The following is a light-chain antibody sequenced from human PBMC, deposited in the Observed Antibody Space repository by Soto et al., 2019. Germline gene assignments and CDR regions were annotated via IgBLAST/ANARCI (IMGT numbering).Light chain of an antibody. V-gene: IGKV1-39*01. J-gene: IGKJ4*01. Sequence: DIQVIQSPSSLSASVGDRLTISCWASQNIENYLNWYRHKPGKDPELLILSASIVQSGVPSRFSGAGFGTDFNLTISSLQTEDFTTFLCQQTYSIPITFGGGTKVDIK. CDR2: SAS. CDR3: QQTYSIPIT. CDR1: QNIENY.